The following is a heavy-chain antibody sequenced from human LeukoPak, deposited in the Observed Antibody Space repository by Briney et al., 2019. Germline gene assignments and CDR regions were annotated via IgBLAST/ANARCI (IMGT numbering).Heavy chain of an antibody. V-gene: IGHV3-30-3*01. CDR2: ISYDGSNK. CDR3: ARGVYYDFWSGAPGLYYYYYMDV. D-gene: IGHD3-3*01. CDR1: GFTFSSYA. Sequence: GSLRLSCAASGFTFSSYAMHWVRQAPGKGLEWVAVISYDGSNKYYADPVKGRFTISRDNSKNTLYLQMNSLRAEDTAVYYCARGVYYDFWSGAPGLYYYYYMDVWGKGTTVTVSS. J-gene: IGHJ6*03.